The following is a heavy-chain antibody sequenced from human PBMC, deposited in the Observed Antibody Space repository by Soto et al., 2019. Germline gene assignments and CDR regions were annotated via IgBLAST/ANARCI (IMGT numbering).Heavy chain of an antibody. J-gene: IGHJ4*02. D-gene: IGHD3-3*01. CDR3: ASSHPTAISGVVIILGYLDY. CDR2: IIPIFGTA. V-gene: IGHV1-69*01. CDR1: GGTFSSYA. Sequence: QVQLVQSGAEVKKPGSSVKVSCKASGGTFSSYAISWVRQAPGQGLEWMGGIIPIFGTANYAQKFQGRVTITADETTSTAYMELRSLGSEDTALYYCASSHPTAISGVVIILGYLDYWGQGTLVTVSS.